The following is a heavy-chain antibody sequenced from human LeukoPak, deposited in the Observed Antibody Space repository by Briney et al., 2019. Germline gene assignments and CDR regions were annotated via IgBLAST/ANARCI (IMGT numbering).Heavy chain of an antibody. D-gene: IGHD3-16*01. J-gene: IGHJ6*02. CDR2: ISSSSSYI. CDR3: ARELMGYYGMDV. V-gene: IGHV3-21*01. Sequence: GGSLRLSCAASGFTFSSYAMSWVRQAPGKGLEWVSAISSSSSYIYYADSVKGRFTISRDNAKNSLYLQMNSLRAEDAAVYYCARELMGYYGMDVWGQGTTVTVSS. CDR1: GFTFSSYA.